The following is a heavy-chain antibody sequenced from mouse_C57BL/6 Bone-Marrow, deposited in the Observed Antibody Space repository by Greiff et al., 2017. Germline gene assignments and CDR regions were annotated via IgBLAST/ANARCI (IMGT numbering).Heavy chain of an antibody. CDR1: GYTFTSYS. V-gene: IGHV1-7*01. Sequence: QVQLQQSGAELAKPGASVKLSCKASGYTFTSYSMHWVKQSPGQGLEWIGYFNPSSGYTKYNQKFKDKATLTADKSSSTASMQLSSLTYEESAVYYCGGCYYFDYWGQGTTLTVSS. J-gene: IGHJ2*01. CDR3: GGCYYFDY. CDR2: FNPSSGYT.